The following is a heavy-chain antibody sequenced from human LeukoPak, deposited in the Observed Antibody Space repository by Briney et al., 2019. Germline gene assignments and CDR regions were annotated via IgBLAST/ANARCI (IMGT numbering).Heavy chain of an antibody. CDR2: IYHSGST. J-gene: IGHJ4*02. V-gene: IGHV4-30-2*01. CDR3: ARGPPYIVVVTAIGFFDY. D-gene: IGHD2-21*02. CDR1: GGSISSGGYS. Sequence: SETLSLTCAVSGGSISSGGYSWSWIRQPSGKGLEWIGYIYHSGSTYYNPSLKSRVTISVDRSKNQFSLKLSSVTAADTAVYYCARGPPYIVVVTAIGFFDYWGQGTLVTVSS.